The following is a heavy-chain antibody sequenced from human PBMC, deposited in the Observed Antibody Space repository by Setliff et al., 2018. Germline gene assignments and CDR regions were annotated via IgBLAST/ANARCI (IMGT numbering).Heavy chain of an antibody. CDR2: INSDGSST. J-gene: IGHJ4*02. Sequence: PGGSLRLSCAASGFIFSGYWMHWVRQAPGKGLVWVSRINSDGSSTSYADSVKGRFTISRDNAKNTLYLQMNSLRAEDTAVYYCAKGRYYYDSRGGYFDYWGQGTLVTISS. CDR1: GFIFSGYW. CDR3: AKGRYYYDSRGGYFDY. V-gene: IGHV3-74*01. D-gene: IGHD3-22*01.